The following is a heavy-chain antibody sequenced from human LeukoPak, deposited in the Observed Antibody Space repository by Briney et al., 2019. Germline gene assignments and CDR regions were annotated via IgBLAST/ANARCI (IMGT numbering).Heavy chain of an antibody. V-gene: IGHV1-2*02. CDR1: GYTFNGYY. J-gene: IGHJ6*03. CDR3: ARSPEGFGELFYYYYYYMDV. CDR2: INPNSGGT. D-gene: IGHD3-10*01. Sequence: ASVKVSCKASGYTFNGYYMHWVRQAPGQGLEWMGWINPNSGGTNYAQKFQGRVTMTRDTSISTAYMELSRLRSDDTAVYYCARSPEGFGELFYYYYYYMDVWGKGTTVTISS.